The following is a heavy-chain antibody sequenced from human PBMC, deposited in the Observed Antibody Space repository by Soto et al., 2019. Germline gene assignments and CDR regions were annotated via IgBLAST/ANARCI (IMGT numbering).Heavy chain of an antibody. V-gene: IGHV3-30-3*01. CDR2: ISHDGSDI. CDR1: GFTFSSYS. Sequence: QVHVVESGVHVVQPGRSLRLSCAASGFTFSSYSMHWVRQAPGKGLEWVAVISHDGSDIYYDDSVKGRFTISRDNSNSTLFLHMNRLRPEDTALYYCARDAYNYGYFSYWVQGTLVTVSS. J-gene: IGHJ4*02. D-gene: IGHD3-16*01. CDR3: ARDAYNYGYFSY.